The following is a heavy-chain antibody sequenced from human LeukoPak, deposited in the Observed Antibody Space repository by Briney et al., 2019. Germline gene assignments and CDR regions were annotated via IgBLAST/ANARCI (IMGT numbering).Heavy chain of an antibody. CDR3: ARGGSGNFYY. V-gene: IGHV3-74*03. J-gene: IGHJ4*02. D-gene: IGHD1-26*01. Sequence: PGGSLRLSCTASGFTFSGYWMNWVRQAPGKGLVWVSRICSDGGSTTYADSVKGRFTISRDNAKNTLYLQMTSLRAEDTAAYYCARGGSGNFYYWGQGTLVTVSS. CDR2: ICSDGGST. CDR1: GFTFSGYW.